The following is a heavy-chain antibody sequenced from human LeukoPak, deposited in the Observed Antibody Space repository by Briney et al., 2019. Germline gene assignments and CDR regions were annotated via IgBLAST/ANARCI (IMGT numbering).Heavy chain of an antibody. CDR1: GFTFSSYG. CDR2: IWYDGSNK. D-gene: IGHD3-10*01. Sequence: GRSLRLSCAASGFTFSSYGMQWVRQAPGKGLEWVAVIWYDGSNKYYADSVKGRFTISRDNSKNTLYLQMNSLRAEDTAVYYCARDSAGGYFDLWGRGTLVTVSS. CDR3: ARDSAGGYFDL. J-gene: IGHJ2*01. V-gene: IGHV3-33*01.